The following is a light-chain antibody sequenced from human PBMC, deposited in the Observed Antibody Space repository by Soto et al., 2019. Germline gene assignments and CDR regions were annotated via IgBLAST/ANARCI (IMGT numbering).Light chain of an antibody. V-gene: IGKV3D-20*02. Sequence: EIVLTQSPGTLSLSPGERATLSCRASQRVSSSYFAWFQQKPGQAPRLLIYGASSRATGTPDRFSGSGSGTDFTLTISSLEPEDSAVYYCQQRHMWPITFGQGTRLEIK. CDR2: GAS. J-gene: IGKJ5*01. CDR3: QQRHMWPIT. CDR1: QRVSSSY.